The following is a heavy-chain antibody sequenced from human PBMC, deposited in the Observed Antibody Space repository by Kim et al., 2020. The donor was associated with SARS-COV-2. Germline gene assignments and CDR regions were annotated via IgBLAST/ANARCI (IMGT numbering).Heavy chain of an antibody. CDR3: ARVGSGSYRRYYFDY. V-gene: IGHV4-34*01. CDR2: INHSGST. CDR1: GGSFSGYY. J-gene: IGHJ4*02. Sequence: SETLSLTCAVYGGSFSGYYWSWIRQPPGKGLEWIGEINHSGSTNYNPSLKSRVTISVDTSKNQFSLKLSSVTAADTAVYYCARVGSGSYRRYYFDYWGQGTLVTVSS. D-gene: IGHD3-10*01.